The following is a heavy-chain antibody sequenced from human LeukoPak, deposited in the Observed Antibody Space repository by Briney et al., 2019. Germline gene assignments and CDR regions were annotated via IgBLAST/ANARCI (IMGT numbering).Heavy chain of an antibody. CDR2: ITISGTTI. D-gene: IGHD2-2*01. CDR1: GFTFTSYE. V-gene: IGHV3-48*03. CDR3: TTGSYALRGFDP. J-gene: IGHJ5*02. Sequence: GGSLRLSCAASGFTFTSYEMNWVRQAPGKGLEWVSYITISGTTIYYADSVKGRFTISRDNAKNSLYLQMNSLKTEDTAVYYCTTGSYALRGFDPWGQGTLVTVSS.